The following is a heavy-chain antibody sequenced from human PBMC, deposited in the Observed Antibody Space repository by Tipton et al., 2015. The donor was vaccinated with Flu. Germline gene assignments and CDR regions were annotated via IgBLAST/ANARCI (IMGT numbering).Heavy chain of an antibody. CDR1: GGSVSSGSYY. V-gene: IGHV4-61*01. CDR3: AREETSGNYYGY. D-gene: IGHD1-26*01. J-gene: IGHJ4*02. CDR2: IYYSGST. Sequence: GLVKPSETLSLTCTVSGGSVSSGSYYWSWIRQPPGEGLEWIGYIYYSGSTHYNPSLKSRVTISVDTSKNQFSLKLSSVTAADTAVYYCAREETSGNYYGYWGQGTLVTVSS.